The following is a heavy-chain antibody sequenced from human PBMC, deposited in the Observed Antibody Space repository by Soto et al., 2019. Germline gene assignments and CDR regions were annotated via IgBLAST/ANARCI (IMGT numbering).Heavy chain of an antibody. Sequence: QVQLQQWGAGLLKTSETLSLTCAVYGGSFSDYYWTWIRQPPGKGLEWIGEINQSGSTNYRPSLRSRVPMSVDTSKTQFSLKMSSVTAADTAVYYCVCSSSDYFYGMDVWGQGTTVTVSS. CDR3: VCSSSDYFYGMDV. CDR1: GGSFSDYY. D-gene: IGHD6-6*01. CDR2: INQSGST. J-gene: IGHJ6*02. V-gene: IGHV4-34*01.